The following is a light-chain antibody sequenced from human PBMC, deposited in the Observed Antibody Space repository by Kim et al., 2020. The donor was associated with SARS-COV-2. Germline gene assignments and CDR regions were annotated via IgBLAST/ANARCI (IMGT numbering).Light chain of an antibody. CDR1: QGIRND. CDR3: RQDYNYPMT. CDR2: GTS. V-gene: IGKV1-6*01. J-gene: IGKJ1*01. Sequence: AIQMTQSPSSLSVSVGDRVTITCRASQGIRNDLGWYQQKPGKAPKLLIYGTSTLQSGVPSRFSGSGSGTDFTLTISSLQPEDFATYYCRQDYNYPMTFGQGTKVDI.